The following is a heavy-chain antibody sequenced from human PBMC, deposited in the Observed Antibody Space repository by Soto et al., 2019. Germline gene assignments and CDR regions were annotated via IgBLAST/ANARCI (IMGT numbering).Heavy chain of an antibody. CDR2: IYWDDDK. J-gene: IGHJ4*02. CDR1: GFSLSARGMA. D-gene: IGHD3-10*01. CDR3: APLLYYESVSQHFAY. V-gene: IGHV2-5*02. Sequence: QITLKESGPTLVKPTQTLTLTCTFSGFSLSARGMAVGWIRQPPGKALEWLALIYWDDDKRFSPSLKSRLTITKDTSKNHVVLAMTPMDPVETATSYCAPLLYYESVSQHFAYWAQGTLVTVS.